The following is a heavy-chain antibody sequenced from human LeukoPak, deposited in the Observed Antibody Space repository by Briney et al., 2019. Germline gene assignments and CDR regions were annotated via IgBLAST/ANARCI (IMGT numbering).Heavy chain of an antibody. J-gene: IGHJ4*01. D-gene: IGHD2-21*01. CDR3: VKLVPRGGDPQGDF. V-gene: IGHV3-64D*06. CDR1: GFTFSSCS. CDR2: INAGGGNT. Sequence: GGSLRLSCSASGFTFSSCSMHWVRQAPGKGLEYVSGINAGGGNTPYADSVRGRFTISRDNSKNTLYLRMSSLRPDDTAVYYCVKLVPRGGDPQGDFWGHGPLVTVSS.